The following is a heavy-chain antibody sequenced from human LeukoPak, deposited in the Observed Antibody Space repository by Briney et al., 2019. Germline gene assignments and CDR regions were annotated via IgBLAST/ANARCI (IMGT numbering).Heavy chain of an antibody. D-gene: IGHD3-10*01. J-gene: IGHJ6*02. CDR2: ISSSSSYI. CDR1: GFTFSSYS. Sequence: PGGSLRLSCAASGFTFSSYSMNWVRQAPGKGLEWVSSISSSSSYIYYADSVKGRFTISRDNAKNSLYLQMNSLRAEDTAVYYCARDLEYYGPTAYYGMDVWGQGTTVIVSS. V-gene: IGHV3-21*01. CDR3: ARDLEYYGPTAYYGMDV.